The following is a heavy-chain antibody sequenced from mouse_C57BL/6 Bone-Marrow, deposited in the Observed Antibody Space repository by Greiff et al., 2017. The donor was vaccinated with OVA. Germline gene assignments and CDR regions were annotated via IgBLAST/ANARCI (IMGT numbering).Heavy chain of an antibody. J-gene: IGHJ2*01. CDR1: GFNINDDY. CDR2: IDPENGDT. V-gene: IGHV14-4*01. Sequence: VQLQQSGAELVRPGASVKLSCTASGFNINDDYMHWVKQRPEQGLEWIGWIDPENGDTEYASKFQGKATITADTSSNTAYLQLSSLTSEDTAVYYCTRYYFDYWGQGTTLTVSS. CDR3: TRYYFDY.